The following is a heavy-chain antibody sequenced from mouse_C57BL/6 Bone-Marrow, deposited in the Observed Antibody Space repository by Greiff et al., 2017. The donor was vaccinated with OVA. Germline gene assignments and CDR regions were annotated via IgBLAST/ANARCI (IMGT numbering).Heavy chain of an antibody. D-gene: IGHD1-1*01. CDR1: GFNIQDDY. Sequence: VQLQQSGAELVRPGASVKLSCTASGFNIQDDYMPWVKQRPEQGLEWIGWIDPENGDTEYASKFQGKATITADTSSNTAYLQLSSLTSEDTAVYYCTTDGSSFNYFDYWGQGTTLTVSS. V-gene: IGHV14-4*01. CDR3: TTDGSSFNYFDY. CDR2: IDPENGDT. J-gene: IGHJ2*01.